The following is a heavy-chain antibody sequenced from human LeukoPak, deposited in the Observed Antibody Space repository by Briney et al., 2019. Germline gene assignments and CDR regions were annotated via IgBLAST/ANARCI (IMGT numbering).Heavy chain of an antibody. Sequence: PGGSLRLACAASGFTFDDYAMHWVRQAPGKGLEWVSGISWNSGSIGYADSVKGRFSISRDTSKNTLYLQMNSLRVEDTAVYYCATRRFGELTYWGQGTLVAVSS. CDR2: ISWNSGSI. CDR3: ATRRFGELTY. J-gene: IGHJ4*02. CDR1: GFTFDDYA. V-gene: IGHV3-9*01. D-gene: IGHD3-10*01.